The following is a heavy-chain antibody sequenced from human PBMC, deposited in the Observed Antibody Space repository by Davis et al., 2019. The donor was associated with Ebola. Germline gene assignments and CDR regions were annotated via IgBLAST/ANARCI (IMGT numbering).Heavy chain of an antibody. CDR2: INHSGST. J-gene: IGHJ5*01. CDR1: GGSVSSGSYY. Sequence: GSLRLSCTVSGGSVSSGSYYWSWIRQPPGKGLEWIGEINHSGSTNYNPSLKSRVTISVDTSKNQFSLKLSSVTAADTAVYYCARGRWFDYWGQGTLVTVSS. V-gene: IGHV4-61*01. CDR3: ARGRWFDY.